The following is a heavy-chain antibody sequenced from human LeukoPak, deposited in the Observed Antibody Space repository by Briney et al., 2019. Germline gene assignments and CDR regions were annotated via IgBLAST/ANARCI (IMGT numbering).Heavy chain of an antibody. CDR3: ARSLLVGDTHWDYFDY. D-gene: IGHD1-26*01. CDR2: IYPGVSDS. CDR1: GYRLTSYW. Sequence: GGSLQISWKGSGYRLTSYWIGWGRPMPGKGVEGMGIIYPGVSDSRYSPSLQGKVTISADKSINTASLRWSSLKASDTAMYYCARSLLVGDTHWDYFDYWGQGTLVTVSS. V-gene: IGHV5-51*01. J-gene: IGHJ4*02.